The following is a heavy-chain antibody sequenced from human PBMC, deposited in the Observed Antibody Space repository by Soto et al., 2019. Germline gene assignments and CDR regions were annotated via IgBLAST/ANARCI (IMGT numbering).Heavy chain of an antibody. CDR2: INAGNGNT. CDR3: AYTKYSGYSSSWFRYYFDY. J-gene: IGHJ4*02. Sequence: ASVKVSCKASGYTFTSYAMHWVRQAPGQRLEWMGWINAGNGNTKYSQKFQGRVTITRDTSASTAYMELSSLRSEDTAVYYCAYTKYSGYSSSWFRYYFDYWGQGTPVTVSS. V-gene: IGHV1-3*01. D-gene: IGHD6-13*01. CDR1: GYTFTSYA.